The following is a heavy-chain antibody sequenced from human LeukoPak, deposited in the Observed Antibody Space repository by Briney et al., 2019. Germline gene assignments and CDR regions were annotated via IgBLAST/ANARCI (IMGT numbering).Heavy chain of an antibody. V-gene: IGHV3-74*01. CDR3: ARGAFGVYAFDI. Sequence: GGSLRLSCAASGFTFSTYWMHWVRQGPGKGLVWVSRINSDGSTTSYADSVKGRFTISRDNAKNTLYLQMNSLRAEDTAVYYCARGAFGVYAFDIWGQGTMVTVSS. CDR2: INSDGSTT. D-gene: IGHD3-3*01. J-gene: IGHJ3*02. CDR1: GFTFSTYW.